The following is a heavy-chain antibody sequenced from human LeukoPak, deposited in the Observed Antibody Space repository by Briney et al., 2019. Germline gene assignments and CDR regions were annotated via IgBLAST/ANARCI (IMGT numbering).Heavy chain of an antibody. Sequence: GGSLRLSCAASGFTFSSYWMHWVRQAPGKGLVWVSRINSDGSSTSYADSVKGRFTISRDNAKNTLYLQVNSLRAEDTAVYYCARGPRYYYGSGDYMDVWGKGTTVTVSS. D-gene: IGHD3-10*01. V-gene: IGHV3-74*01. CDR2: INSDGSST. J-gene: IGHJ6*03. CDR1: GFTFSSYW. CDR3: ARGPRYYYGSGDYMDV.